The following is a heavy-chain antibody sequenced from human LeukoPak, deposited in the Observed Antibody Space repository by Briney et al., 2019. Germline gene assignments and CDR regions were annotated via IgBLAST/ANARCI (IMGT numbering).Heavy chain of an antibody. CDR1: GGSISSYY. J-gene: IGHJ4*02. CDR3: ARHLARITIFGVARGYFDY. D-gene: IGHD3-3*01. CDR2: IYYSGST. V-gene: IGHV4-59*01. Sequence: SETLSLTCTVSGGSISSYYWSWIRQPPGKGLEWVGDIYYSGSTNYNPSLKSRVTISVDTSKNQFSLKLSSVTAADTAVYYCARHLARITIFGVARGYFDYWGQGTLVTVSS.